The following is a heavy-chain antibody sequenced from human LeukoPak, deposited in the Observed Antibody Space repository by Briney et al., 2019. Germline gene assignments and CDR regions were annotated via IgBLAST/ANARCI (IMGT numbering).Heavy chain of an antibody. CDR2: ISYDGSNK. D-gene: IGHD3-9*01. J-gene: IGHJ4*02. V-gene: IGHV3-30*18. Sequence: GSLRLSCAASGFTFSSYGMHWVRQAPGKGLERVAVISYDGSNKYYADSVKGRFTISRDNSKNTLYLQMNSLRAEDTAVYYCAKGGYDILTGYSNWGQGTLVTVSS. CDR3: AKGGYDILTGYSN. CDR1: GFTFSSYG.